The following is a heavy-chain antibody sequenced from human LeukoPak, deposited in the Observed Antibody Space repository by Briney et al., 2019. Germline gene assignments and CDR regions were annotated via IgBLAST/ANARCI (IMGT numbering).Heavy chain of an antibody. D-gene: IGHD3-22*01. J-gene: IGHJ4*02. CDR2: IYYSGST. V-gene: IGHV4-31*03. CDR3: ARGIRPYYYDSSGYYYFDY. CDR1: GGSISSGGYY. Sequence: PSQTLSLTCTVSGGSISSGGYYWSWIRQHPGKGLEWIGYIYYSGSTYYNPSLKSRVTISVDTSKNQFPLKLSSVTAADTAVYYCARGIRPYYYDSSGYYYFDYWGQGTLVTVSS.